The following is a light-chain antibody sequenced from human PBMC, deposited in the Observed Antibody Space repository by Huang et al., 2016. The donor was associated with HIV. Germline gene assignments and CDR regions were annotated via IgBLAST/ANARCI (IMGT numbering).Light chain of an antibody. CDR2: AAS. CDR3: QQYYTYPRT. CDR1: QGISSY. V-gene: IGKV1-8*01. J-gene: IGKJ1*01. Sequence: AIRITQSPSSLSASTGDRVTITCRASQGISSYLAWYKQEPARAPRLLIYAASTLQSGVPSRFSGSGSGADFTLTISGLQSEDFATYYCQQYYTYPRTFGQGTKLEIK.